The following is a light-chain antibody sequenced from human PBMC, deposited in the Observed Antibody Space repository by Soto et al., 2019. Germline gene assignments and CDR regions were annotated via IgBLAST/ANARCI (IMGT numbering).Light chain of an antibody. J-gene: IGKJ2*01. CDR2: GAS. V-gene: IGKV3-20*01. CDR1: QSVSSNS. CDR3: QQYGGSPLYT. Sequence: EIVLTQSPGTLSLSPGERATLSCRASQSVSSNSLAWYQQKPGQAPRLLIYGASSRATDIPDRFSGSGSGTDFTLTISRLEPEDFAVYYCQQYGGSPLYTFGQGTKLEIK.